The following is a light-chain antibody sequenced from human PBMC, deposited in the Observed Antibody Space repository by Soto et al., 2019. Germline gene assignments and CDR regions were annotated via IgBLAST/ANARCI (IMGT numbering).Light chain of an antibody. CDR3: QHYNSYSS. Sequence: VQMTQSPSTLSASVGDRVTITCRASQSISTWLAWYQQRPGTAPKLLIYKASTLESGVPSRFSGSGSGTEFTHTISSLQPDDFATYYCQHYNSYSSFGQGTKVEIK. CDR1: QSISTW. V-gene: IGKV1-5*03. CDR2: KAS. J-gene: IGKJ1*01.